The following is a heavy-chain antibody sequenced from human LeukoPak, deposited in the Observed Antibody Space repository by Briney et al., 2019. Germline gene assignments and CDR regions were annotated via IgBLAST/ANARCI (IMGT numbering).Heavy chain of an antibody. CDR3: ARVVLSSSWERPYFNY. CDR2: IHYSGST. D-gene: IGHD6-13*01. J-gene: IGHJ4*02. Sequence: KPSETLSLTSTGSGGSIHGFYWGRIPQPPGKGPEWIGYIHYSGSTNYNPSLTSRVTISVDTSKNQFSLKLSSVTAADTAVYYCARVVLSSSWERPYFNYWGQGTLVTVSS. CDR1: GGSIHGFY. V-gene: IGHV4-59*01.